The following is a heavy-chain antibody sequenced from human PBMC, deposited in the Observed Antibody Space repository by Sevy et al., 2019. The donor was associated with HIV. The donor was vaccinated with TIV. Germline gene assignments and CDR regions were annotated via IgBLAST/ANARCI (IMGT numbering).Heavy chain of an antibody. J-gene: IGHJ6*02. CDR2: VYPKSGGT. CDR1: GYTFTGDY. Sequence: ASVKVSCEASGYTFTGDYLHWVRQAPGQGLEWMGRVYPKSGGTNYAQKFQGRVTMTRDTSISTAYMELSRLRSDDTAVYYCVRDAGGGTTNSGMDVWGQGTTVTVSS. CDR3: VRDAGGGTTNSGMDV. D-gene: IGHD1-7*01. V-gene: IGHV1-2*06.